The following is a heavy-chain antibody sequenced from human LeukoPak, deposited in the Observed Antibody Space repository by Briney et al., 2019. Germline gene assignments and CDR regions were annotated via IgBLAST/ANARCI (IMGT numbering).Heavy chain of an antibody. CDR1: GGSISTYY. CDR3: ARENGTAMDNAFDI. J-gene: IGHJ3*02. V-gene: IGHV4-4*07. D-gene: IGHD5-18*01. CDR2: IYASGST. Sequence: SETLSLTCTVSGGSISTYYWSWIRQPAGKALEWIGRIYASGSTNYNPSLKSRVAMSVDTSKNQFSLKLSSVTAADTAVYYCARENGTAMDNAFDIWSQGTMVTVSS.